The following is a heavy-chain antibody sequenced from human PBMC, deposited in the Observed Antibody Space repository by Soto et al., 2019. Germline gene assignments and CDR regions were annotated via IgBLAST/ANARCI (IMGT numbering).Heavy chain of an antibody. CDR1: GFSFSVYG. V-gene: IGHV3-33*01. CDR3: AAWAEGATEVH. D-gene: IGHD2-15*01. CDR2: IWYDASKQ. J-gene: IGHJ4*02. Sequence: GGSMRLSCETSGFSFSVYGMHWVRQAPGKGLEWVAVIWYDASKQFYAASVEGRFTISRDNSKAILYLQMNSLRAEDTAVYYCAAWAEGATEVHWGQGTLVTVSS.